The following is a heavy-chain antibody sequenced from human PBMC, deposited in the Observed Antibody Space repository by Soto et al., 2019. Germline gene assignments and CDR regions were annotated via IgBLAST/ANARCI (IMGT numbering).Heavy chain of an antibody. CDR2: ISSSSSYI. CDR3: ARDNLAAPPEREFYYYYGMDV. Sequence: GGSLRLSCAASGFTFSSYSMNWVRQAPGKGLEWVSSISSSSSYIYYADSVKGRFTISRDNAKNSLYLQMNSLRAEDTAVYYCARDNLAAPPEREFYYYYGMDVWGQGTTVTVSS. D-gene: IGHD1-26*01. V-gene: IGHV3-21*01. J-gene: IGHJ6*02. CDR1: GFTFSSYS.